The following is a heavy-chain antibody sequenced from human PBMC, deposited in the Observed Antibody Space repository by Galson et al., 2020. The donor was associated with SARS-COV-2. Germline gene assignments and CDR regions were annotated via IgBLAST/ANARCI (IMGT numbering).Heavy chain of an antibody. D-gene: IGHD6-19*01. CDR3: LAYSSTRDTY. V-gene: IGHV3-64D*09. CDR2: LSSNGGTS. J-gene: IGHJ4*02. CDR1: GFIFSDYA. Sequence: GGSLRLSCAVSGFIFSDYAMHWVRQAPRKGLEYVSALSSNGGTSFYRDSLNGRFTMSRDNSKNTFYLQMTSLTVEDTALYYCLAYSSTRDTYWGQGTLVTVS.